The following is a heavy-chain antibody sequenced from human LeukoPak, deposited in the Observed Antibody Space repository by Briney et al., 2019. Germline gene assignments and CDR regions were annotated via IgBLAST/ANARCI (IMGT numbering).Heavy chain of an antibody. D-gene: IGHD2-15*01. V-gene: IGHV3-30*18. J-gene: IGHJ3*02. CDR2: ISYDGSVE. Sequence: GGSLRLSCAASGFTFSSYGMHWVRQAPGKGLEWVAGISYDGSVEYYAGSVKGRFTISRDNSKNTLYLPMNRLRAEDTAVYYCAKGVSYCSGGSCHSSGAFDIWGQGTMVTVSS. CDR1: GFTFSSYG. CDR3: AKGVSYCSGGSCHSSGAFDI.